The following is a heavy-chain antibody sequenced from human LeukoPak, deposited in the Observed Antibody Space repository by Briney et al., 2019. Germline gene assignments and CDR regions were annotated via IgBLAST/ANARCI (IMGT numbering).Heavy chain of an antibody. CDR1: GFTVSSNY. CDR2: IYSGGNT. J-gene: IGHJ2*01. CDR3: ARPWTIFGERYFDL. Sequence: GGSLRLSCAASGFTVSSNYMSWVPQAPGRGLEWVAVIYSGGNTYYADSVKGRFTISRDNSKNTLYLHMNSLRAEDTAVYYCARPWTIFGERYFDLWGRGTLVTVSS. D-gene: IGHD3-3*01. V-gene: IGHV3-66*01.